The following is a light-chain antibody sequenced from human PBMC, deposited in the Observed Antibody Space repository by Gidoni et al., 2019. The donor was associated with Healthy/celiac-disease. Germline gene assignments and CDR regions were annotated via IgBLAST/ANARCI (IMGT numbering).Light chain of an antibody. CDR2: EVS. CDR3: SSYAGSSDVV. J-gene: IGLJ2*01. V-gene: IGLV2-8*01. Sequence: QSALTQPPSASGSPGQSVTISCTGTSSHVGGYNYVSWYQQHSGKAPNLMIYEVSKRPPGVPDRFSGSKSGNTASLTVSGLQAEDEADYYCSSYAGSSDVVFGGGTKLTVL. CDR1: SSHVGGYNY.